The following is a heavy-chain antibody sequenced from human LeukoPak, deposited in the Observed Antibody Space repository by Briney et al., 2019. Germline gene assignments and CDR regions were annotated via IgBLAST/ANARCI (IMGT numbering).Heavy chain of an antibody. CDR1: GGSISSGSYY. CDR3: AREKYYYVSSGYASEWYFDL. J-gene: IGHJ2*01. D-gene: IGHD3-22*01. V-gene: IGHV4-61*02. CDR2: IYTSGST. Sequence: SETLSLTCTVSGGSISSGSYYWSWIRQPAGKGLEWIGRIYTSGSTNYNPSLKSRVTISVDTSKNQFSLKLSSVTAADTAVYYCAREKYYYVSSGYASEWYFDLWGRGTLVTVSS.